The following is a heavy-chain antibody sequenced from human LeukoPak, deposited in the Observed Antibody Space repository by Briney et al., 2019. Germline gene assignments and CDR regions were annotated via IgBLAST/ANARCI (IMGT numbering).Heavy chain of an antibody. CDR3: ARDPTSSWETAFDI. D-gene: IGHD1-26*01. Sequence: GGSLRLSCAASAFTFNSYTMNWIRQAPGKGLEWVSSISSSSSYIYYADSVKGRFTISRDDAKNSLYLQMNRLRAEDTAVYYCARDPTSSWETAFDIWGQGTVATVSS. J-gene: IGHJ3*02. CDR1: AFTFNSYT. CDR2: ISSSSSYI. V-gene: IGHV3-21*01.